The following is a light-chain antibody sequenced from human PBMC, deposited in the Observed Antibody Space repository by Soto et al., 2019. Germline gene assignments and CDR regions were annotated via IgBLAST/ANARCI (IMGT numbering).Light chain of an antibody. CDR1: SGHSSYI. J-gene: IGLJ2*01. V-gene: IGLV4-60*02. CDR2: LEGSGSY. Sequence: QSVLTQSSSASASLGSSVKLTCTLSSGHSSYIIAWHHQQPGKAPRYLMKLEGSGSYNKGSGVPDRCSGSSSGADRYLTISNLQFEDEANYYCETWDSNTRVFGGGTKLTVL. CDR3: ETWDSNTRV.